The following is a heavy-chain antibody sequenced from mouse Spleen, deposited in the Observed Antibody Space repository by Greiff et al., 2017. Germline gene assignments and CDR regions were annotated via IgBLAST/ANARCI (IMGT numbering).Heavy chain of an antibody. CDR2: IYPGDGDT. D-gene: IGHD1-1*01. CDR3: AREGVITTVVSIDY. V-gene: IGHV1-82*01. Sequence: QVQLQQSGPELVKPGASVKISCKASGYAFSSSWMNWVKQRPGKGLEWIGRIYPGDGDTNYNGKFKGKATLTADKTSSTAYMQLSSLTSEDSAVYFCAREGVITTVVSIDYWGQGTTLTVSS. J-gene: IGHJ2*01. CDR1: GYAFSSSW.